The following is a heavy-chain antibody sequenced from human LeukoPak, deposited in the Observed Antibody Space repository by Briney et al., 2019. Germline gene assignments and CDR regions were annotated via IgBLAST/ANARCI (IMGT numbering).Heavy chain of an antibody. CDR3: ARDLGYCSSTSCYNIFDY. D-gene: IGHD2-2*02. Sequence: GGSLRLSCAASGFTFSSYGMHWVRQAPGKGLEWVAVIWYDGSNKYYADSVKGRFTISRDNAKNSLYLQMNSLRAKDTAVYYCARDLGYCSSTSCYNIFDYWGQGTLVTVSS. V-gene: IGHV3-33*01. CDR2: IWYDGSNK. J-gene: IGHJ4*02. CDR1: GFTFSSYG.